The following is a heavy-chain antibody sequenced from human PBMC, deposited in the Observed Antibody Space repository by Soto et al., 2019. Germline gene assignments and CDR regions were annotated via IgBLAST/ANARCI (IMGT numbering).Heavy chain of an antibody. Sequence: QVQLVQSGAEVKKPGSSVKVSCKSSGGTFSSYAISWVRQAPGQGLEGMGGIIPIFGTANYAQKFQGRVTITADESTSTAYMELSSLRSEDTAVYYCAVDIVATIGEDYWGQGTLVTVSS. CDR2: IIPIFGTA. V-gene: IGHV1-69*01. J-gene: IGHJ4*02. CDR1: GGTFSSYA. CDR3: AVDIVATIGEDY. D-gene: IGHD5-12*01.